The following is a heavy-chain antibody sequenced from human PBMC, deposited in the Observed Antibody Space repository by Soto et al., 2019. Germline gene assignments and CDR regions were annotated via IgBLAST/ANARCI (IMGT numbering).Heavy chain of an antibody. V-gene: IGHV3-33*01. CDR1: GFTFSSYG. J-gene: IGHJ6*03. CDR3: ARGGVVPAATLYYYYMDV. Sequence: QVQLVESGGGVVQPGRSLRLSCAASGFTFSSYGMHWVRQAPGKGLEWVAVIWYDGSNKYYPDSVKGRFTISRDNSKNTLYLQMNSLRAEDTAVYYCARGGVVPAATLYYYYMDVWGKGTTVTVSS. D-gene: IGHD2-2*01. CDR2: IWYDGSNK.